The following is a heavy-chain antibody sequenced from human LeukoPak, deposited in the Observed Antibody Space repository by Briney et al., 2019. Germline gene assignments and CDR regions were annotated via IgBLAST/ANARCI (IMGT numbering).Heavy chain of an antibody. Sequence: SETLSLTCTVSGGSISSSSYYWGWIRQPPGKGLEWIGSIYYSGSTYYNLSLKSRVTISVDTSKNQFSLKLSSVTAADTAVYYCARQITYYYDSSGHHGAFDIWGQGTMVTVSS. CDR3: ARQITYYYDSSGHHGAFDI. V-gene: IGHV4-39*01. CDR1: GGSISSSSYY. CDR2: IYYSGST. J-gene: IGHJ3*02. D-gene: IGHD3-22*01.